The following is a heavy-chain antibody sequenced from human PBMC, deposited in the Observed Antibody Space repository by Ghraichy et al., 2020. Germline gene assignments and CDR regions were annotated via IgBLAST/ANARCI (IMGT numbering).Heavy chain of an antibody. CDR1: GDSVSSNSAA. V-gene: IGHV6-1*01. CDR3: ARAGHSSSWYSRYYYYGMDV. CDR2: TYYRSKWYN. Sequence: SQTLSLTCAISGDSVSSNSAAWNWIRQSPSRGLEWLGRTYYRSKWYNDYAVSVKSRITINPDTSKNQFSLQLNSVTPGDTAVYYCARAGHSSSWYSRYYYYGMDVWGQATSATVTS. J-gene: IGHJ6*02. D-gene: IGHD6-13*01.